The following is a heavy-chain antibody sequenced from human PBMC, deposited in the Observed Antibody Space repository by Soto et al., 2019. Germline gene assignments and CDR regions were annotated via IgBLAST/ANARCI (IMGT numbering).Heavy chain of an antibody. CDR2: IRSKAYGGTT. CDR3: TREDTAMPNYYYGMDV. V-gene: IGHV3-49*03. Sequence: GGSLRLSCTASGFTFGDYAMSWFRQAPGKGLEWVGFIRSKAYGGTTEYAASVKGRFTISRDDSKSIAYLQMNSLKTEDTAVYYCTREDTAMPNYYYGMDVWGQGTTVTVSS. D-gene: IGHD5-18*01. J-gene: IGHJ6*02. CDR1: GFTFGDYA.